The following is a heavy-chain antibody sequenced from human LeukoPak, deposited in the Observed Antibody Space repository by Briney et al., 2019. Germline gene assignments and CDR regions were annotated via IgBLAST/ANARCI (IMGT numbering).Heavy chain of an antibody. CDR3: AKAFLERAAYDYYMDV. D-gene: IGHD1-1*01. CDR2: MWYDESHK. V-gene: IGHV3-33*06. Sequence: PGGSLRLSCAACGCSFSTYGMHWARQAPGKGLEGVAVMWYDESHKYYSDSVRGRFTISRDNSKKTVYLQMNRLRPEDPAVYYCAKAFLERAAYDYYMDVWGKGTTVTVSS. J-gene: IGHJ6*03. CDR1: GCSFSTYG.